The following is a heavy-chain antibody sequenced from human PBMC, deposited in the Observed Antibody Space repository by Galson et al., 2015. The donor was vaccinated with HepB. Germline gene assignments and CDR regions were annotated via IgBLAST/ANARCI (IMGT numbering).Heavy chain of an antibody. CDR3: AREVPAAILWYYFDY. J-gene: IGHJ4*02. CDR1: GFTFSSYS. Sequence: SLRLSCAASGFTFSSYSMNWVRQAPGKGLEWVSYISSSSSTIYYADSVKGRFTISRDNAKNSLYLQMNSLRAEDTAVYYCAREVPAAILWYYFDYWGQGTLVTVSS. CDR2: ISSSSSTI. V-gene: IGHV3-48*01. D-gene: IGHD2-2*01.